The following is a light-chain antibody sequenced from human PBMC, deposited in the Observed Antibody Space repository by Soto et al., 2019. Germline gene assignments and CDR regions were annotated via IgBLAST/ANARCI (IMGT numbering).Light chain of an antibody. V-gene: IGLV2-8*01. CDR2: EVN. CDR1: SSDIGGYNS. Sequence: QSVLTQPPSASGSPGQSVTISCTGTSSDIGGYNSVSWYQQHPGKAPRLMIYEVNKRPSGVPDRLSASKSGTSASLAISGLQSADEGDYYCVAWDDRLNGWVFGGGTKLTVL. J-gene: IGLJ3*02. CDR3: VAWDDRLNGWV.